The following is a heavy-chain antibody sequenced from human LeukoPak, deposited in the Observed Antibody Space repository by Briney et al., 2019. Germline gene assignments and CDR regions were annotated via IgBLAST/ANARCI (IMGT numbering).Heavy chain of an antibody. CDR2: INHSGST. CDR1: GGSFSGYY. V-gene: IGHV4-34*01. CDR3: ARGLDCSSTSCLDRYFDY. J-gene: IGHJ4*02. D-gene: IGHD2-2*01. Sequence: SETLSLTCAVYGGSFSGYYWSWIRRPPGKGLEWIGEINHSGSTNYNPSLKSRVTISVDTSKNQFSLKLSSVTAADTAVYYCARGLDCSSTSCLDRYFDYWGQGTLVTVSS.